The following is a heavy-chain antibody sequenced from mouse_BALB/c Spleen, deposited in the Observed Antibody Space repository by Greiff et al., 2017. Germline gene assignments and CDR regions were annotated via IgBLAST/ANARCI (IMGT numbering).Heavy chain of an antibody. J-gene: IGHJ2*01. D-gene: IGHD1-1*01. CDR3: ARGDYYGSSDY. Sequence: VQLKESGPGLVKPSQSLSLTCTVTGYSITSDYAWNWIRQFPGNKLEWMGYISYSGSTSYNPSLKSRISITRDTSKNQFFLQLNSVTTEDTATYYCARGDYYGSSDYWGQGTTLTVSS. CDR2: ISYSGST. V-gene: IGHV3-2*02. CDR1: GYSITSDYA.